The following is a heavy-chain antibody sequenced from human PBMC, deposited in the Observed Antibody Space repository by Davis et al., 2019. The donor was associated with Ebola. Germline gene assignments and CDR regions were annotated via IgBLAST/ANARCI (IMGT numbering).Heavy chain of an antibody. CDR2: INPNDGRT. V-gene: IGHV1-46*03. Sequence: ASVQVSYKASAYTFTNYYMHWVRQAPGQGLEWMGMINPNDGRTIYAQKFQGRVTVTRDTSTTTVYMDLSSLRSDDTALYYCTTPGGQDSGYDVFDIWGQGTMVTVSS. CDR3: TTPGGQDSGYDVFDI. J-gene: IGHJ3*02. D-gene: IGHD5-12*01. CDR1: AYTFTNYY.